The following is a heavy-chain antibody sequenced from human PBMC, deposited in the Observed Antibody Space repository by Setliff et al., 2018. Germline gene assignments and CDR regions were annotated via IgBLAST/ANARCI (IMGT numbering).Heavy chain of an antibody. J-gene: IGHJ4*02. D-gene: IGHD3-10*01. CDR2: LYDDGSK. CDR3: RLWFGELLRDY. CDR1: GFTVSAND. V-gene: IGHV3-53*01. Sequence: GGSLRLSCAASGFTVSANDMSWVRQAPGKGLEWISLLYDDGSKFYADSVKGRFTISRDSSKNMLYLQMSSLRTEDTAVYYCRLWFGELLRDYWGQGTLVTVSS.